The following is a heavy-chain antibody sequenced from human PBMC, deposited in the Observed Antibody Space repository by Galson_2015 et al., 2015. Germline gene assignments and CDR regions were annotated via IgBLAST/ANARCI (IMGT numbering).Heavy chain of an antibody. CDR2: IIPIFGTA. J-gene: IGHJ6*02. Sequence: SVKVSCKASGDTFSRYAISWVRQAPGQGLEWMGGIIPIFGTANYSQKFQGRVTITADVSTSTAYMELSSLRSEDTAVYYCARDQKAMDVWGQRTTLTVSS. V-gene: IGHV1-69*13. CDR1: GDTFSRYA. CDR3: ARDQKAMDV.